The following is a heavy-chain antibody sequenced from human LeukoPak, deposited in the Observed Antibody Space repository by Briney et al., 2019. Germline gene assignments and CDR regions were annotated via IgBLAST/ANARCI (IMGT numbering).Heavy chain of an antibody. CDR2: IYTSGST. CDR1: SDSIRSYY. CDR3: ARHLGRHYFDY. V-gene: IGHV4-4*07. Sequence: SETLSLTCTVSSDSIRSYYWSWIRQPPGKGLEWIGRIYTSGSTNYNPSLKSRVTMSVDTSKNQFSLKLSSVTAADTAVYYCARHLGRHYFDYWGQGTLVTVSS. J-gene: IGHJ4*02. D-gene: IGHD1-26*01.